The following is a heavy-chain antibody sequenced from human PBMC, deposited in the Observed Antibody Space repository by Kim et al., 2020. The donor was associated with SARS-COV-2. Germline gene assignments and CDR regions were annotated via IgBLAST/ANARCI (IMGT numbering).Heavy chain of an antibody. J-gene: IGHJ6*02. CDR1: VFTFGDYA. Sequence: GGSLRLSCTASVFTFGDYAMSWVRQAPGKGLEWVGFIRSKAYGGTTEYAASVKGRFTISRDDSKSIAYLQMNSLKTEDTAVYYCTRPEYYYDSSGYYSRYYYYGMDVWGQGTTVTVSS. CDR3: TRPEYYYDSSGYYSRYYYYGMDV. D-gene: IGHD3-22*01. CDR2: IRSKAYGGTT. V-gene: IGHV3-49*04.